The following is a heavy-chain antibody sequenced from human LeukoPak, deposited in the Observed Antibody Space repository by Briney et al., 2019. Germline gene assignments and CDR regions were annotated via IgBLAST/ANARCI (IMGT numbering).Heavy chain of an antibody. D-gene: IGHD3-3*01. Sequence: ASVKVSCKASGYTFTSYAMHWVRQAPGQRLEWMGWIGAGNGNTKYSQDFQGRVTFTRDTSATTAYMALSSLTSEDMAVYYCARAGYHDFRSGYYGFDYWGQGTLVTVSS. CDR1: GYTFTSYA. CDR3: ARAGYHDFRSGYYGFDY. J-gene: IGHJ4*02. V-gene: IGHV1-3*03. CDR2: IGAGNGNT.